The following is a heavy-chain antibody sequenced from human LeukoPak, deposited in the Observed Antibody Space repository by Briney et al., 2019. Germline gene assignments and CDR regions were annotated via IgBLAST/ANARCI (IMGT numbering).Heavy chain of an antibody. V-gene: IGHV4-34*01. CDR2: INHSGST. D-gene: IGHD6-6*01. CDR3: ARGEYSKEYYFDY. Sequence: PSETLSLTCAVYGGSFSGYYWSWIRQPPGKGLEWIGEINHSGSTNYNPSLKSRVTISVDTSKNQFSLKLSSVTAADTAVYYCARGEYSKEYYFDYWGQGTLVTVSS. CDR1: GGSFSGYY. J-gene: IGHJ4*02.